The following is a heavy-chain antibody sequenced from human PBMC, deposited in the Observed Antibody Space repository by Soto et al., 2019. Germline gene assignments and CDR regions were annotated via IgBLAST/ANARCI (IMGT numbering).Heavy chain of an antibody. Sequence: QVQLVESGGGVVQPGRSLRLSCAASGFTFSSYGMHWVRQAPGKGLEWVAVISYDGSNKYYADSVKGRFTISRDNSKNTLYLQMNSLRAEDTAVYYCAKVGDQSRLNRGFTYYYYYGMDVWGQGTTVTVSS. D-gene: IGHD3-10*01. V-gene: IGHV3-30*18. J-gene: IGHJ6*02. CDR2: ISYDGSNK. CDR3: AKVGDQSRLNRGFTYYYYYGMDV. CDR1: GFTFSSYG.